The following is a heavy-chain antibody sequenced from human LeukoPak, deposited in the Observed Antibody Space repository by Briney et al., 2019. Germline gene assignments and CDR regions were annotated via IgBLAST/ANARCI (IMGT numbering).Heavy chain of an antibody. CDR2: IYSGGST. V-gene: IGHV3-53*01. J-gene: IGHJ6*03. CDR1: GGSISSSSFY. CDR3: ARARGDSNYEWNYYYYYMDV. D-gene: IGHD4-11*01. Sequence: ETLSLTCTVSGGSISSSSFYWGWIRQPPGKGLEWVSVIYSGGSTYYADSVKGRFTISRDNSKNTLYLQMDSLRAEDTAVYYCARARGDSNYEWNYYYYYMDVWGKGTTVTVSS.